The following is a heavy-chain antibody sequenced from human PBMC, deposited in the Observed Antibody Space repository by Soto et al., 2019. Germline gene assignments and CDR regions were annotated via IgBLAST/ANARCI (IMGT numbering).Heavy chain of an antibody. CDR2: ISYDGSNK. J-gene: IGHJ4*02. CDR1: GFTFSSYG. D-gene: IGHD2-2*01. V-gene: IGHV3-30*18. CDR3: AKASGGQLLFFNY. Sequence: PGGSLRLSYAASGFTFSSYGMHWVRQAPGKGLEWVAVISYDGSNKYYADSVKGRFTISRDNSKNTLYLQMNSLRAEDTAVYYSAKASGGQLLFFNYWGQGTLVPVSS.